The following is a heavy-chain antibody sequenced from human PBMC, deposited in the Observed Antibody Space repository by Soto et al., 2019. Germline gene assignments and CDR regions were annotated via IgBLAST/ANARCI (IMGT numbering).Heavy chain of an antibody. Sequence: QVQLEQSGAEVKKPGSSVKVSCKASGGTFRNSAISWVRQAPGQGLEWMGGIMPIFRTPDYSQKFQGRVTITADESTSTAYMELSGLRSDDTAVYYCARDNDRPQLGGNYYYIVEVLGQGTTVTVSS. V-gene: IGHV1-69*12. CDR1: GGTFRNSA. CDR2: IMPIFRTP. CDR3: ARDNDRPQLGGNYYYIVEV. J-gene: IGHJ6*02. D-gene: IGHD1-1*01.